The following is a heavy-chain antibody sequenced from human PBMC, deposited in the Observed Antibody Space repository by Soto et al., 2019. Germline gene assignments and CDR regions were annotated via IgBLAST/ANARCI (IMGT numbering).Heavy chain of an antibody. Sequence: ASVKVSCKASGGTFSSYAISWVRQAPGQGLEWMGGIIPIFGTANYAQKFQGRVTITADESTSTAYMELSSLRSEDTAVYYCARDVEYSSPGRFDYWGQGTLVTVSS. J-gene: IGHJ4*02. D-gene: IGHD6-6*01. CDR3: ARDVEYSSPGRFDY. V-gene: IGHV1-69*13. CDR1: GGTFSSYA. CDR2: IIPIFGTA.